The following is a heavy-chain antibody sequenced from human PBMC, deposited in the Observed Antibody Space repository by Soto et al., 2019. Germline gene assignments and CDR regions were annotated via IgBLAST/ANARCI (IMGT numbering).Heavy chain of an antibody. CDR3: ARVSQQLVRPYYYGMDV. CDR2: IWYDGSNK. D-gene: IGHD6-13*01. V-gene: IGHV3-33*01. CDR1: GFTFSSYG. Sequence: GSLRLSCAASGFTFSSYGMHWVRQAPGKGLEWVAVIWYDGSNKYYADSVKGRFTISRDNSKNTLYLQMNSLRAEDTAVYYCARVSQQLVRPYYYGMDVWGPGTTVTVSS. J-gene: IGHJ6*02.